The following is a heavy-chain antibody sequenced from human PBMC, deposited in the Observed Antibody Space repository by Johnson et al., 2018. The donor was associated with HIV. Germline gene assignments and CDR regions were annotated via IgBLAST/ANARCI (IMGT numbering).Heavy chain of an antibody. Sequence: VQLVESGGGLVKPGGSLRLSCAASGFTFSNAWMSWVRQAPGKGLEWVGRVKSKTDGGTIDYAAAVKCRFIISRDDSKNTLYLHMNGLKTEDTAMYYCTTMSALWFGDIHVFGDGFDIWGQGTMVTVSS. CDR1: GFTFSNAW. D-gene: IGHD3-10*01. CDR2: VKSKTDGGTI. V-gene: IGHV3-15*01. J-gene: IGHJ3*02. CDR3: TTMSALWFGDIHVFGDGFDI.